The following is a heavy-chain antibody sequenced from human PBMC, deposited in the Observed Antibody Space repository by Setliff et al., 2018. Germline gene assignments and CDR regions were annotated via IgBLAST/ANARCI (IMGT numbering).Heavy chain of an antibody. CDR2: LNNDGTTI. D-gene: IGHD3-9*01. CDR1: GFTFSTYG. V-gene: IGHV3-48*04. CDR3: ARGNYDILTGYSPLDC. J-gene: IGHJ4*02. Sequence: ETLSLSCAASGFTFSTYGLNWVRQAPGKGLEWISYLNNDGTTIYYADSVRGRFTISRDNAKNSLYLQMNSLRAEDTAVYYCARGNYDILTGYSPLDCWGQGTLVTVSS.